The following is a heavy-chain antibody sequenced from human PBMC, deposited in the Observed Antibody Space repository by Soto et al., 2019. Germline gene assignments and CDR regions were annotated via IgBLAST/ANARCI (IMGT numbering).Heavy chain of an antibody. CDR1: GYTFSSYG. D-gene: IGHD5-12*01. CDR2: ISGYNGNT. CDR3: ARVTPSGYDLAYYYGMDV. Sequence: QVQLVQSGAEVKKPGASVKVSCKAFGYTFSSYGISWVRQAPGQGLEWMGWISGYNGNTNSAQKLQGRVTMTTDTSTRTAYMELRSLTSDDTAMYYCARVTPSGYDLAYYYGMDVWGQGTTVTVSS. V-gene: IGHV1-18*01. J-gene: IGHJ6*02.